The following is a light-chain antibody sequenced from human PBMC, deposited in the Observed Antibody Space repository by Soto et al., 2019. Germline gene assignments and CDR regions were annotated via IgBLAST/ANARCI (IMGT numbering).Light chain of an antibody. J-gene: IGKJ1*01. CDR2: GAS. V-gene: IGKV3-15*01. CDR1: QSVSSN. CDR3: QHQGT. Sequence: EIVMTQSPATLSVSPGERATLSCRASQSVSSNLAWYQQKPGQAPGLLIYGASTRATGIPARFSGSGSGTEFTLTISSLQSEDFAVYYCQHQGTFGQGTKVEIK.